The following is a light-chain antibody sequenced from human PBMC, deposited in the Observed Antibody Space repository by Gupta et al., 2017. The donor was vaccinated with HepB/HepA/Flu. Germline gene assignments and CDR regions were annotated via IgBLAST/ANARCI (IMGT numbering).Light chain of an antibody. CDR3: QQFNSYPIT. J-gene: IGKJ5*01. V-gene: IGKV1-9*01. Sequence: DIQLTQSPSFLSASVGDRVTITCLASQDINSYLIWYQQKPGKAPNLLIYAASTLQGGVPSQFSGSGSGTEFTLTINSLQPEDFATYYCQQFNSYPITFGEGTQVDIK. CDR1: QDINSY. CDR2: AAS.